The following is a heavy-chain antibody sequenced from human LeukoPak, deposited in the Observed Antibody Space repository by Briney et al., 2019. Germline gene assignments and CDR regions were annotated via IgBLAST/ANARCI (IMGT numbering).Heavy chain of an antibody. D-gene: IGHD3-10*01. CDR2: IYYNGNT. Sequence: SETLSLTCTVSGGSINSYYWSWIRQPPGKGLDLVGYIYYNGNTKYNPSLESRVTMSVDTSKNQFSLKLSSVTAADTAVYYCARYYGSRTYYFDYWGQGILITVSS. J-gene: IGHJ4*02. CDR3: ARYYGSRTYYFDY. CDR1: GGSINSYY. V-gene: IGHV4-59*01.